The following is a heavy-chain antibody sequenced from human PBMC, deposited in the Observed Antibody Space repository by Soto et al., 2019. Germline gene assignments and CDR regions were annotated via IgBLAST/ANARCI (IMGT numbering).Heavy chain of an antibody. CDR1: GGSISSGGYY. D-gene: IGHD2-8*01. V-gene: IGHV4-31*03. CDR2: IYYSGST. J-gene: IGHJ5*02. Sequence: SLTCTVSGGSISSGGYYWSWIRQHPGKGLEWIGYIYYSGSTYYNPSLKSRVTISVDTSKNQFSLKLSSVTAADTAVYYCARDQGCTNGVCYTGNWFDPWGQGTLVTV. CDR3: ARDQGCTNGVCYTGNWFDP.